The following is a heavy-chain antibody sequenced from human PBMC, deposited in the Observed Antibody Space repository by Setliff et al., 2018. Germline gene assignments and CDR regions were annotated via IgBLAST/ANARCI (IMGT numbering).Heavy chain of an antibody. CDR2: VYYSGSI. J-gene: IGHJ4*02. CDR1: GGSISDSHYY. CDR3: ARGRDFWSGYLVY. D-gene: IGHD3-3*01. V-gene: IGHV4-39*01. Sequence: SETLSLTCTVSGGSISDSHYYWGWFRQPPGMRPEWIGTVYYSGSIYYNPSLKSRVTLFVDTSKDQFSLRLTSMTAADTAVYYCARGRDFWSGYLVYWGQGTLVTV.